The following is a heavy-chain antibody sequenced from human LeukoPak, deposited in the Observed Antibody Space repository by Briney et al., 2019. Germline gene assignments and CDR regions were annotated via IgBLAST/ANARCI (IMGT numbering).Heavy chain of an antibody. Sequence: GASVKVSCKASGYTFTGYYMHWVRQAPGQGLEWMGWINPNSGGTNYAQKFQGRVTMTRDTSISTAYMELSRLRSDDTAVYYCARAMAVWWIPSSTSCWGDYWGQGTLVTVSS. J-gene: IGHJ4*02. CDR2: INPNSGGT. D-gene: IGHD2-2*01. CDR3: ARAMAVWWIPSSTSCWGDY. CDR1: GYTFTGYY. V-gene: IGHV1-2*02.